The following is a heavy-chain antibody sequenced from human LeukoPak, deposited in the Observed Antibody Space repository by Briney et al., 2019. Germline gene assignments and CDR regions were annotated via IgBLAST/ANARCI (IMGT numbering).Heavy chain of an antibody. D-gene: IGHD1-26*01. J-gene: IGHJ6*03. CDR2: ISSSSSYI. Sequence: GGSLRLSCAASGFTFSSYSMNWVRQAPGKGLGWVSSISSSSSYIYYADSVKGRFTISRDNAKNSLYLQMNSLRADDTAVYYCARDGVVGARRNYMDVWGKGTTVSVSS. CDR3: ARDGVVGARRNYMDV. V-gene: IGHV3-21*04. CDR1: GFTFSSYS.